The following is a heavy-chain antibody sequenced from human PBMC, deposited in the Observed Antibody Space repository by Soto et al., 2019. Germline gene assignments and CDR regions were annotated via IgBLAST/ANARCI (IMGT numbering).Heavy chain of an antibody. V-gene: IGHV4-59*01. D-gene: IGHD2-15*01. CDR2: IYYSGST. CDR3: ARVLVEYRVAQPHSYYMDV. J-gene: IGHJ6*03. CDR1: GGSISSYY. Sequence: PSETLSLTCTVSGGSISSYYWSWIRQPPGKGLEWIGYIYYSGSTNYNPSLKSRVTISVDTSKNQFSLKLSSVTAADTAVYYCARVLVEYRVAQPHSYYMDVWGKGTTVTVSS.